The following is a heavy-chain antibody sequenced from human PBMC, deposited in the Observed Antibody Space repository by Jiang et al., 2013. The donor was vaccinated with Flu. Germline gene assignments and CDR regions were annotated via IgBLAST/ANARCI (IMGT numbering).Heavy chain of an antibody. CDR1: GDTFNIYT. CDR2: IIPMFGIA. V-gene: IGHV1-69*04. D-gene: IGHD4-23*01. CDR3: ARVGYGGNEYYYYGMDV. J-gene: IGHJ6*02. Sequence: YGAEVKKPGSSVKVSCKASGDTFNIYTISWVRQAPGQGLEWMGRIIPMFGIAHYAQKFQGRVTITADKSTSTAYMELGGLRSEDTAVYYCARVGYGGNEYYYYGMDVWGQGPRSPVSS.